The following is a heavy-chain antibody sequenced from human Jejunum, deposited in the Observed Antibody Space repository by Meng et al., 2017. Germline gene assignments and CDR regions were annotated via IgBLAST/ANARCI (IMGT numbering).Heavy chain of an antibody. CDR1: RGSVSSPDYQ. CDR2: AGANFQSGT. D-gene: IGHD3-16*01. J-gene: IGHJ4*02. CDR3: ARDYWGSLDY. V-gene: IGHV4-61*08. Sequence: SCPGLARPPDPLLPTCTVSRGSVSSPDYQWGWIRQPPGKGLEWIGYAGANFQSGTNHNPSLKSRVTISLDTSKNQFSLKLTSVNAADTAVYYCARDYWGSLDYWGQGILVTVSS.